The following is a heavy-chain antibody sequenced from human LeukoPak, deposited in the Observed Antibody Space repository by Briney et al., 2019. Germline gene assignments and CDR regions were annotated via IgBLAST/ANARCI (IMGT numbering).Heavy chain of an antibody. CDR2: IYTSGST. D-gene: IGHD2-2*02. CDR3: ASRPYTYGYFDY. CDR1: GGSISSGGYY. V-gene: IGHV4-61*02. Sequence: SQTLSLTCTVSGGSISSGGYYWSWIRQPAGKGLEWIGRIYTSGSTNYNPSLKSRVTISIDTSRNQFSLKLSSLTAADTAVYYCASRPYTYGYFDYWGPGTLVTVSS. J-gene: IGHJ4*02.